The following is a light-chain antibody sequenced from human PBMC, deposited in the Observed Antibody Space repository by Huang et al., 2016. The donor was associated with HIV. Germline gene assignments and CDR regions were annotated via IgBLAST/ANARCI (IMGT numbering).Light chain of an antibody. V-gene: IGKV1-8*01. CDR3: QQYYDYPPT. Sequence: AIRITQSPSSLSASTGDRVNITCRTSQDISSYLAWYQQKSGEAPKCLIHAASTLQSGVPSRFSGSGSGTDFTLTISCLQSEDFATYYCQQYYDYPPTFGLGTRLEI. CDR2: AAS. J-gene: IGKJ5*01. CDR1: QDISSY.